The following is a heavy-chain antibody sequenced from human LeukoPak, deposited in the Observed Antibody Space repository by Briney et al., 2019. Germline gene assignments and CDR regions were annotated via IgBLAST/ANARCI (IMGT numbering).Heavy chain of an antibody. J-gene: IGHJ6*02. CDR3: AKDQIPGSPYYYYGMDV. Sequence: GGSLRLSCAASGFTFSSYGMHWVRQAPGKGLEWVTFIRYDGSNKYYADSVKGRFTISRDNSKNTLYLQMNSLRAEDTAVYYCAKDQIPGSPYYYYGMDVWGQGTTVTVSS. CDR2: IRYDGSNK. V-gene: IGHV3-30*02. CDR1: GFTFSSYG. D-gene: IGHD2-21*01.